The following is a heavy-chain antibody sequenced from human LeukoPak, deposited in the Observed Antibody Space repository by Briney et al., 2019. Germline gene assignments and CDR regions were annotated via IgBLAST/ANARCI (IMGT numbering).Heavy chain of an antibody. V-gene: IGHV3-74*01. D-gene: IGHD6-6*01. CDR3: VREYSSSSGRAFDI. Sequence: GGSLRLSCAASGFTFSSYWMHWVRQAPGKGLVWVSRISTDGSSTNSADSVKGRFTISRDNAKDTLYLQMNSLRAEDTAVYYCVREYSSSSGRAFDIWGQGTMVTVSP. J-gene: IGHJ3*02. CDR1: GFTFSSYW. CDR2: ISTDGSST.